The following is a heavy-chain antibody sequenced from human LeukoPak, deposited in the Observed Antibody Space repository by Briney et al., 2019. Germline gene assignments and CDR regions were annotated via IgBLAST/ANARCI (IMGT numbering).Heavy chain of an antibody. V-gene: IGHV1-46*01. J-gene: IGHJ4*02. D-gene: IGHD3-22*01. CDR1: GYTFTSYY. Sequence: ASVKASCKASGYTFTSYYMHWVRQAPGQGLEWMGIINPSAGSTSYAQKFQGRVTMTRDTSTSTVYMELSSLRSEDTAVYYCARDRYYYDSRCYIRGISFDYWGQGTLVTVSS. CDR3: ARDRYYYDSRCYIRGISFDY. CDR2: INPSAGST.